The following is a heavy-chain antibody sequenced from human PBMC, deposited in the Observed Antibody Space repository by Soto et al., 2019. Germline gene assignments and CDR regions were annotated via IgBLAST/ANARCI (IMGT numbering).Heavy chain of an antibody. J-gene: IGHJ5*02. Sequence: TLSLTCTVSGGSISSGDYYWSWIRQPPGKGLEWIGYIYYSGSTYYNPSLKSRVTISVDTSKNQFSLKLSSVTAADTAVYYGARDLGELPFDPGGQGTLVTVSS. CDR3: ARDLGELPFDP. CDR1: GGSISSGDYY. D-gene: IGHD1-7*01. CDR2: IYYSGST. V-gene: IGHV4-30-4*01.